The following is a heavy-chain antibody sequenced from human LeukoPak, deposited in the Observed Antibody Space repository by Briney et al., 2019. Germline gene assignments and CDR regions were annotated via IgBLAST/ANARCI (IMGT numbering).Heavy chain of an antibody. D-gene: IGHD3-22*01. V-gene: IGHV3-21*01. CDR3: ARETYYYDSSGYYPYYFDY. CDR2: ISSSSSYI. Sequence: GGSLRLSCAASGFTFSSYAMSWVRQAPGKGLEWVSSISSSSSYIHYADSVKGRFTISRDNAKNSLYLQMNSLRAEDTAVYYCARETYYYDSSGYYPYYFDYWGQGTLVTVSS. CDR1: GFTFSSYA. J-gene: IGHJ4*02.